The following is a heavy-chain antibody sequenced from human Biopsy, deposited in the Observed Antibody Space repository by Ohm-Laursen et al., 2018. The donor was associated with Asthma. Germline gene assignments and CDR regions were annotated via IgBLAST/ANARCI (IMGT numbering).Heavy chain of an antibody. CDR1: GFVFRSHA. D-gene: IGHD3-3*01. V-gene: IGHV3-30*18. J-gene: IGHJ4*02. CDR3: AKRRGYSDLTDFDH. CDR2: VSHDGGVA. Sequence: SLRLSCTASGFVFRSHAMHWVRQAPGKGLEWVAVVSHDGGVAHYADSMKGRFTISRDNAKSTLYLQMNRLRTDDTAVYYCAKRRGYSDLTDFDHWGQGTLVTVSS.